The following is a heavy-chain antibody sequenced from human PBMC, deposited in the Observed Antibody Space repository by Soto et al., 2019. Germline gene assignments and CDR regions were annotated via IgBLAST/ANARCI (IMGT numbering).Heavy chain of an antibody. D-gene: IGHD1-20*01. CDR2: IVAGSGTT. CDR1: GFTLTSSA. CDR3: AAEVLITAAYMGYYYYGVDV. Sequence: GASVKVSCKNSGFTLTSSAIQWVRPARGQSLEWVGWIVAGSGTTKYAQKFHERVSITSDMPTSTAYMELNSLTSEDTAVYYRAAEVLITAAYMGYYYYGVDVWGQGTTVTVSS. V-gene: IGHV1-58*02. J-gene: IGHJ6*02.